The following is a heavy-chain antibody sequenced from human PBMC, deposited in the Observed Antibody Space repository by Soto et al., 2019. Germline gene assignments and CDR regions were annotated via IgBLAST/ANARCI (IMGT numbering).Heavy chain of an antibody. V-gene: IGHV3-64*01. D-gene: IGHD1-20*01. CDR1: GFTFSSYA. Sequence: GGSLRLSCAASGFTFSSYAMHWVRQAPGKGLEYVSAISSNGGSTYYANSVKGRFTLSRDNSKNTLYLQMGSLRAEDMAVYYCARPNWNDRPFSQDYYYYYMDVWGKGTTVTVSS. J-gene: IGHJ6*03. CDR2: ISSNGGST. CDR3: ARPNWNDRPFSQDYYYYYMDV.